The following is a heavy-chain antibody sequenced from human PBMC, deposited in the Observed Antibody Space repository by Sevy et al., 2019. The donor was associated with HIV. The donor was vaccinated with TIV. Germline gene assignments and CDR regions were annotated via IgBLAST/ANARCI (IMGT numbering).Heavy chain of an antibody. CDR3: TEATVCRATWFDP. V-gene: IGHV3-15*01. J-gene: IGHJ5*02. CDR2: IKSKTDGGSA. Sequence: GGSLRLSCAASGFTFNNAWMSWVRQAPGKGLEWLGCIKSKTDGGSAEYASPVKGRFTISRYDSKRTLYLKVNSLATEDTGVYYSTEATVCRATWFDPWGQGAKVTVSS. D-gene: IGHD3-16*01. CDR1: GFTFNNAW.